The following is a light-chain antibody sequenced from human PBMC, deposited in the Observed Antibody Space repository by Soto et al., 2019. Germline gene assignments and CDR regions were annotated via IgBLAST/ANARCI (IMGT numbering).Light chain of an antibody. CDR1: SSDLGAGFD. J-gene: IGLJ1*01. CDR2: EVS. CDR3: SSYAVTNIFV. V-gene: IGLV1-40*01. Sequence: QSVLTQPPSVSGAPGQRVTISCTGTSSDLGAGFDVHWYQQLSRDPKVIIYEVSKRPSGVPDRFSGSKSGSTASLTVSGLQAEDEADYYCSSYAVTNIFVFGTGTKVTVL.